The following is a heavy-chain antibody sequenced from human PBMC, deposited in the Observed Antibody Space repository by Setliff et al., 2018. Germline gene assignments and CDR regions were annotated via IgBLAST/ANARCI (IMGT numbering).Heavy chain of an antibody. V-gene: IGHV1-8*02. Sequence: ASVKVSCKASGYTFTSYDINWVRQATGQGLEWMGWMNPNSGNTGYVQKFQGRVTMTRNTSISTAYMDLSSLRFEDTAVYYCARAQSWSGGPYYFDNWGQGTRVTVS. CDR2: MNPNSGNT. J-gene: IGHJ4*02. CDR1: GYTFTSYD. D-gene: IGHD3-3*01. CDR3: ARAQSWSGGPYYFDN.